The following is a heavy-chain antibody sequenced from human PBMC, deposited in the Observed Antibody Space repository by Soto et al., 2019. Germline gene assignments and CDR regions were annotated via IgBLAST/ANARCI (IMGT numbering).Heavy chain of an antibody. CDR1: GYTFTGYY. CDR2: INPNSGGT. CDR3: ARAPNPYSSSSGWFDP. D-gene: IGHD6-6*01. J-gene: IGHJ5*02. V-gene: IGHV1-2*02. Sequence: ASVKVSCKASGYTFTGYYMHWVRQAPGQGLEWMGWINPNSGGTNYAQKFQGRVTMTRDTSISTAYMELSRLRSDDTAVYYCARAPNPYSSSSGWFDPWGQGTLVTVSS.